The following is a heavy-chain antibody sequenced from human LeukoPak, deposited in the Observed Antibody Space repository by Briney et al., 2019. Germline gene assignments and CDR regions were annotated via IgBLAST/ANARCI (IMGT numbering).Heavy chain of an antibody. CDR3: ARGIVRGVSAPDI. Sequence: SETLSLTCTLSGGSISIYRWSWIRQPAGKGLEWMGRIDTSGNTNYNPSLNGRVPMSVDTSKTQFYLNLRSVTAADTAIYYCARGIVRGVSAPDIWGQGTMVTVSS. V-gene: IGHV4-4*07. J-gene: IGHJ3*02. D-gene: IGHD3-10*01. CDR1: GGSISIYR. CDR2: IDTSGNT.